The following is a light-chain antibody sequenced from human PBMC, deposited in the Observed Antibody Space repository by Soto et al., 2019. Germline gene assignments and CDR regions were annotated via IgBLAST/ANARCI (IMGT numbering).Light chain of an antibody. V-gene: IGKV3-20*01. CDR1: QSVSNTY. J-gene: IGKJ1*01. CDR2: GAS. CDR3: QQYGRSPWT. Sequence: IVLTQSPGTLSLSPGERPTLSCKASQSVSNTYLAWYQQKPGQAPRLLIYGASSRATGIPDRFSGSGSGTDFTLTISRLEPEDFEVYYCQQYGRSPWTFGQGTKVDIK.